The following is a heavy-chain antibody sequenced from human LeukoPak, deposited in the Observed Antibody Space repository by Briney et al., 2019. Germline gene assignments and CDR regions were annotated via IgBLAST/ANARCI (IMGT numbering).Heavy chain of an antibody. D-gene: IGHD3-3*01. CDR2: INPNSGGT. CDR1: GYTFTSFG. V-gene: IGHV1-2*02. Sequence: ASVKVSCKASGYTFTSFGISWVRQAPGQGLEWMGWINPNSGGTNYAQKFQGRVTMTRDTSISTAYMELSRLRSDDTAVYYCARGARYDFWSAIDYWGQGTLVTVSS. CDR3: ARGARYDFWSAIDY. J-gene: IGHJ4*02.